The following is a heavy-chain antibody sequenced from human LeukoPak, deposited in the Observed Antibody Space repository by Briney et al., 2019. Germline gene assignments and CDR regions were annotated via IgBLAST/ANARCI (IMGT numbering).Heavy chain of an antibody. CDR3: AREEYNWNGVFDY. D-gene: IGHD1-1*01. J-gene: IGHJ4*02. Sequence: PGGSLRLSCTTSGFTFSNYWMSWVRQAPGKGLEWMANINQDAGEKYYVDSVKGRFTISRDNAKNSLYLQMNSLRAEDTAVYYCAREEYNWNGVFDYWGQGTLVTVSS. CDR1: GFTFSNYW. V-gene: IGHV3-7*01. CDR2: INQDAGEK.